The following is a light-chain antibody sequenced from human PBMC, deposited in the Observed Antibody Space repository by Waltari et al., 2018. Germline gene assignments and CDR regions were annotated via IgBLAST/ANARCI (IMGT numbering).Light chain of an antibody. CDR2: YAS. V-gene: IGKV6-21*02. J-gene: IGKJ5*01. CDR3: HQSSKLPIT. Sequence: EIVLTQSPDFQSVTPKEKVTITCRASQSIGRSLYWYQRKPGQSPNLLIKYASQSISGVPSRFSGSGSGTDFTLTITSLEAEDAATYFCHQSSKLPITFGQGTRLEI. CDR1: QSIGRS.